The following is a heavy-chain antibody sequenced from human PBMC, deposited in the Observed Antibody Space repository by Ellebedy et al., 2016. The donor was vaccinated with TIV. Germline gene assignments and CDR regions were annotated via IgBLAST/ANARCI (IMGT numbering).Heavy chain of an antibody. D-gene: IGHD6-19*01. J-gene: IGHJ5*02. Sequence: GESLKISCAASGFSFSIYSMNWVRQAPGKGLEWVSYINSTSTAIYYADSVEGRFTISRDNAKNSLYLQMNSLRVEDTAVYYCVRDPLAVAGASEADHWGQGTLVTVSS. V-gene: IGHV3-48*04. CDR2: INSTSTAI. CDR3: VRDPLAVAGASEADH. CDR1: GFSFSIYS.